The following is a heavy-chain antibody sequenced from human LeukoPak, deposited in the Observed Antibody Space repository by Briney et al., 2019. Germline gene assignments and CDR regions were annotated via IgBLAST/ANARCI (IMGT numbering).Heavy chain of an antibody. D-gene: IGHD6-19*01. J-gene: IGHJ6*03. Sequence: PSETLSLTCTVSGGSISSSSYYWGWIRQPPGKGLEWIGSIYYSGSTYYNPSLKSRVTISVDTSKNQFSLKLSSVTAADTAVYYCARSAVAGTFHYYYYMDVWGKGTTVTVSS. V-gene: IGHV4-39*07. CDR2: IYYSGST. CDR1: GGSISSSSYY. CDR3: ARSAVAGTFHYYYYMDV.